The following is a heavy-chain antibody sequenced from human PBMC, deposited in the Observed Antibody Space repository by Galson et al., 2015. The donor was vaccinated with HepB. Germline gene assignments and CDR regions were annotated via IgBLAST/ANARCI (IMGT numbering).Heavy chain of an antibody. CDR2: TYHRSRWYY. CDR1: GDSVSTNIVA. CDR3: ARDGYLGLLYYFDY. Sequence: CAISGDSVSTNIVAWNWIRQSPSRGLEWLGRTYHRSRWYYDYAVSVQSRIIINSDTSKNQFSLQLKSVTPEDTAVYYCARDGYLGLLYYFDYWSQGTLVIVSS. J-gene: IGHJ4*02. V-gene: IGHV6-1*01. D-gene: IGHD2/OR15-2a*01.